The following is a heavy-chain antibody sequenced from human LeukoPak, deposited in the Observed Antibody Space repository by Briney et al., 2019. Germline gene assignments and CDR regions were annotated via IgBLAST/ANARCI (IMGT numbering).Heavy chain of an antibody. CDR1: GGSISSGDYY. V-gene: IGHV4-30-4*01. Sequence: SQTLSLTCTVSGGSISSGDYYWSWIRQPPGKGLEWIGYIYYSGSTYYNPSLKSRVTISVDTSKNQFSLKLSSVTAADTAVYYCARTGSGWLDAFDIWGQGTMVTVSS. CDR3: ARTGSGWLDAFDI. D-gene: IGHD6-19*01. CDR2: IYYSGST. J-gene: IGHJ3*02.